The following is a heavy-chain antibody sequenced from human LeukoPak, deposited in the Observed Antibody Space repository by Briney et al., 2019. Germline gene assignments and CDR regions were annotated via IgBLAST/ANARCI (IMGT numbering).Heavy chain of an antibody. CDR2: FDPEEAKM. Sequence: ASVKVSCKVSGYSVTELSMQWVRQAPGKGLECLGGFDPEEAKMVYAQKFQGRVTMTEDTSTDTAYMEFRGLTSEDTAVYYCARGGDSYGSACFDYWGQGTLVTVSS. CDR3: ARGGDSYGSACFDY. V-gene: IGHV1-24*01. J-gene: IGHJ4*02. CDR1: GYSVTELS. D-gene: IGHD5-18*01.